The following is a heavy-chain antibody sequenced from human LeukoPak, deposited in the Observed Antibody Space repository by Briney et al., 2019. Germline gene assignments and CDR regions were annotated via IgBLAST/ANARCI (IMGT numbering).Heavy chain of an antibody. Sequence: ASVKVSCKASGYTXTGYFMHWVRQAPGQGLEWMGWINPNTGGTNYAQNFQGRVTMTRDTSTSTAYMELSRLRSDDTAIYYCARDRTGAWFDPWGQGTLVTVSS. CDR3: ARDRTGAWFDP. D-gene: IGHD1-1*01. V-gene: IGHV1-2*02. J-gene: IGHJ5*02. CDR1: GYTXTGYF. CDR2: INPNTGGT.